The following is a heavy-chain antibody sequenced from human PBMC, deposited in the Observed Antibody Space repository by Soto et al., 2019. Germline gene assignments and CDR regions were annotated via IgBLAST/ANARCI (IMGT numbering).Heavy chain of an antibody. CDR3: ARWQAGTNVPTSYYYGMDV. J-gene: IGHJ6*02. CDR2: INPNSGGT. CDR1: GYTFTGYY. Sequence: QVQLVQSGAEVKKPGASVKVSCKASGYTFTGYYMHWVRQAPGQGLEWMGWINPNSGGTNYAQKFQGWVTMTRDTSISTAYMELSRLRSDDTAVYYCARWQAGTNVPTSYYYGMDVWGQGTTVTVSS. V-gene: IGHV1-2*04. D-gene: IGHD2-8*01.